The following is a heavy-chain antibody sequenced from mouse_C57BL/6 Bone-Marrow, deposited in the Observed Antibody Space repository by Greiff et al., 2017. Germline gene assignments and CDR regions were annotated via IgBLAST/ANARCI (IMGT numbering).Heavy chain of an antibody. CDR3: ARDCDYDEGFDY. V-gene: IGHV1-82*01. CDR2: IYPGDGDT. Sequence: QVQLQQSGPELVKPGASVKISCKASGYAFSSSWMNWVKQRPGKGLEWIGRIYPGDGDTNYNGKFKGKATLTADKSSSTAYMQLSSLTSEDSAVYFCARDCDYDEGFDYWGQGTTLTVSS. D-gene: IGHD2-4*01. CDR1: GYAFSSSW. J-gene: IGHJ2*01.